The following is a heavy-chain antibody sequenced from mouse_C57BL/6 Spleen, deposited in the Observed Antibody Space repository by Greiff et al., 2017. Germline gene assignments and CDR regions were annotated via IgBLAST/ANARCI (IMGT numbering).Heavy chain of an antibody. CDR1: GYTFTSYW. CDR3: AKTTEGYFDG. J-gene: IGHJ1*03. V-gene: IGHV1-50*01. Sequence: QVQLQQPGAELVKPGASVKLSCKASGYTFTSYWMQWVNQRPGQGLEWIGEIDPSDSYTNYNQKFKGQATLTVDTSSSTAYMQLSSLTSEDSAVYYCAKTTEGYFDGWGTGTTVTGSS. D-gene: IGHD1-1*01. CDR2: IDPSDSYT.